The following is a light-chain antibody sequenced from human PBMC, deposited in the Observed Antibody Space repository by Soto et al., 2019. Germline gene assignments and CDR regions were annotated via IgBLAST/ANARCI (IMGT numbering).Light chain of an antibody. J-gene: IGKJ2*01. CDR3: QQYANYPFT. CDR1: QYIGSY. Sequence: QMTQSPSTLSASVGDRVTITCRASQYIGSYLAWYQQKPGKAPKLLIYDASSLESGVTASFSAAVSGTEFPLTISSLQPDEVATYYCQQYANYPFTFGQGTKPQI. CDR2: DAS. V-gene: IGKV1-5*01.